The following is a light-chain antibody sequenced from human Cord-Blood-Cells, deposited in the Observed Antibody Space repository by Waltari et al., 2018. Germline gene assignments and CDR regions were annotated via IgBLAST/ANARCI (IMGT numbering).Light chain of an antibody. CDR2: EVS. J-gene: IGLJ2*01. CDR3: SSYTSSSTLV. CDR1: SSAVGGYNY. Sequence: QSALTPPASVSGSPGQSITIPCPGTSSAVGGYNYVSWYPPHPGKAPKLMIYEVSNRPSGVSNRFSGSKSGNTASLTISGLQAEDEADYYCSSYTSSSTLVFGGGTKLTVL. V-gene: IGLV2-14*01.